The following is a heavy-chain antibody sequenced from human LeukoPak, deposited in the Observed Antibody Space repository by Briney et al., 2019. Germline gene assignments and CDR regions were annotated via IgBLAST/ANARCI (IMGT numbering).Heavy chain of an antibody. V-gene: IGHV3-30*18. CDR2: ISYDGSNK. D-gene: IGHD1-26*01. J-gene: IGHJ6*02. Sequence: PGRSLRLSCAASGFTFSSYGTHWVRQAPGKGLEWVAVISYDGSNKYYADSVKGRFTISRDNSKNTLYLQMNSLRAEDTAVYYCAKEVGIGYYYYGMDVWGQGTTVTVSS. CDR1: GFTFSSYG. CDR3: AKEVGIGYYYYGMDV.